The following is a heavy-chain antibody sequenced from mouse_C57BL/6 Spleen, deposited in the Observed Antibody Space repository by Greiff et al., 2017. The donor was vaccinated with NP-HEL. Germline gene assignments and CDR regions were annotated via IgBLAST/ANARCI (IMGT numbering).Heavy chain of an antibody. CDR3: ATSDGYYRYFDV. D-gene: IGHD2-3*01. V-gene: IGHV1-64*01. Sequence: QVQLQQPGAELVKPGASVKLSCKASGYTFTSYWMHWVKQRPGQGLEWIGMIHPNSGSTNYNEKFKSKATLTVDKSSSTAYRQLSSLTSEDSAVYYCATSDGYYRYFDVWGTGTTVTVSS. J-gene: IGHJ1*03. CDR2: IHPNSGST. CDR1: GYTFTSYW.